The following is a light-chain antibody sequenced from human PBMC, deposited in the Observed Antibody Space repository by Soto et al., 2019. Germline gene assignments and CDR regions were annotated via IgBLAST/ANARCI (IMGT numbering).Light chain of an antibody. CDR3: MQALQTPT. Sequence: DIVMTQSPLSLPVTPVEPASISYRSSQSLLHSNGYNYLDWYLQKPGQSPQLLIYLGSNRASGVPDRFSGSGSGTDFTLKISRVEAEDVGVYYCMQALQTPTFGQGTRLEI. CDR1: QSLLHSNGYNY. V-gene: IGKV2-28*01. CDR2: LGS. J-gene: IGKJ5*01.